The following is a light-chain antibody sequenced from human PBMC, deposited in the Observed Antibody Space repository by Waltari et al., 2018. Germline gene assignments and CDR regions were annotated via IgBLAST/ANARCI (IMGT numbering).Light chain of an antibody. CDR1: QGIGNN. CDR2: RAS. CDR3: QQGYSYPLT. Sequence: IQMTQSPSSLSASVGDTVTITCQASQGIGNNLNWYQKKPGKAPKLLIYRASSLQSGIPSRFSGSGSGTDFTLTISSLQPEDSATYYCQQGYSYPLTFGGGTKVEIK. V-gene: IGKV1-6*01. J-gene: IGKJ4*01.